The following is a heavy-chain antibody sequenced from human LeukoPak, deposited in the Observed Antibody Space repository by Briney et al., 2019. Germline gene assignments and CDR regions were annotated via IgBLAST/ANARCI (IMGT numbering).Heavy chain of an antibody. CDR2: IYYSGST. CDR3: ARDRRSTSSPFDI. Sequence: PSQTLSLTCTVSGGSISSGDYYWSWIRQPPGKGLEWIGYIYYSGSTYYNPSLKSRVTISVDTSKNQFSLKLSSVTAADTAVYYCARDRRSTSSPFDIWGQGTMVTVSS. D-gene: IGHD2-2*01. CDR1: GGSISSGDYY. J-gene: IGHJ3*02. V-gene: IGHV4-30-4*01.